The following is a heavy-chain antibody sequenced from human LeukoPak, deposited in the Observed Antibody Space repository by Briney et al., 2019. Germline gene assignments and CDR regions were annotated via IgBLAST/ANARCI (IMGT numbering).Heavy chain of an antibody. Sequence: GGSLRLSCAASGFNLRSYEMNWVRQAPGKGLEWVSYISSSGSTIYYADSVKGRFTISRDNAKNSLYLQMNSLRAEDTAVYYCAELGITMIGGVWGKGTTVTISS. D-gene: IGHD3-10*02. V-gene: IGHV3-48*03. CDR2: ISSSGSTI. CDR3: AELGITMIGGV. J-gene: IGHJ6*04. CDR1: GFNLRSYE.